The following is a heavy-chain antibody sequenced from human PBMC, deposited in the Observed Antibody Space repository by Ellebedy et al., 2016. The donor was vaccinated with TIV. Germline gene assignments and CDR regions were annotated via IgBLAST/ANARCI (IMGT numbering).Heavy chain of an antibody. V-gene: IGHV3-30*18. J-gene: IGHJ4*02. D-gene: IGHD5-12*01. CDR2: ISYDGSNK. Sequence: GESLKISXAASGFTFSSYGMHRVRQAPGKGLEGVTIISYDGSNKYYADSVKGRFTISRDNSKNTLYLQMKSLRAEDTAVYYCAKDRSPGYSGYDPTGPFDYWGRGTLVTVSS. CDR1: GFTFSSYG. CDR3: AKDRSPGYSGYDPTGPFDY.